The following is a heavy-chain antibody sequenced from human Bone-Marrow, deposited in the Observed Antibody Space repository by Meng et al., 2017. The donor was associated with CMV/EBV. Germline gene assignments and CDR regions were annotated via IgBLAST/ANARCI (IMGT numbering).Heavy chain of an antibody. CDR3: AKREPEVPAAMSMDV. CDR2: ISYDGSNK. V-gene: IGHV3-30-3*02. Sequence: GGSLRLSCAASGLTFSSYAMYWVRQAPGKGPEWVAVISYDGSNKYYADSVKGRFTISRDNSKNTLYLQMNSLRAEDTAVYYCAKREPEVPAAMSMDVWGQGTTVTVSS. J-gene: IGHJ6*02. D-gene: IGHD2-2*01. CDR1: GLTFSSYA.